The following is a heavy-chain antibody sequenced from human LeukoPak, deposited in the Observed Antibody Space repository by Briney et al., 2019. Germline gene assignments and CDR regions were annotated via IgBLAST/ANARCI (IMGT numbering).Heavy chain of an antibody. CDR2: ISYDGSNK. CDR1: GFTFSSYG. J-gene: IGHJ4*02. V-gene: IGHV3-30*18. CDR3: AKEWNTAMVTVPVDY. Sequence: GGSLRLSCAASGFTFSSYGMHWVRQAPGKGLEWVAVISYDGSNKYYADSVKGRFTISRDNSKNTLYLQMNSLRAEDTAVYYCAKEWNTAMVTVPVDYWGQGTLVTVSS. D-gene: IGHD5-18*01.